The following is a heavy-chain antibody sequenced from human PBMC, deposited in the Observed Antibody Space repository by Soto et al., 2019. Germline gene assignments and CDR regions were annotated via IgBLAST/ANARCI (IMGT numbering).Heavy chain of an antibody. Sequence: QVQLVQSGAEVKKPGSSVKVSCLASRGTFNRYAINWVRQAPGHGLEWLGALVPQFGTPNYAQKFQDRVTIVADESTNTNSMELRGLTPDDTGVYYCARQNRDTPLVPFDVWGPGTLVTVSS. CDR2: LVPQFGTP. CDR3: ARQNRDTPLVPFDV. J-gene: IGHJ4*02. V-gene: IGHV1-69*01. CDR1: RGTFNRYA. D-gene: IGHD5-18*01.